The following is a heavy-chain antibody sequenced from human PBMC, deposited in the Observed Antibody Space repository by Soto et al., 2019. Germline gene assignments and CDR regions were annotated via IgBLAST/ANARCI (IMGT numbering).Heavy chain of an antibody. D-gene: IGHD2-15*01. CDR3: ASQASRYCSGGSCLDAFDI. CDR1: GGTFSSYT. Sequence: SVKVSCKASGGTFSSYTISWVRQAPGQGLECIGRIIPILGIANYAQKFQGRVTITADKSTSTAYMELSSLRSEDTAVYYCASQASRYCSGGSCLDAFDIWGQGTMVTVSS. V-gene: IGHV1-69*02. CDR2: IIPILGIA. J-gene: IGHJ3*02.